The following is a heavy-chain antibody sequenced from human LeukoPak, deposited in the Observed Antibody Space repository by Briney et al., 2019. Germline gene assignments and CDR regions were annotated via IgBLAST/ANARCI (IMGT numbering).Heavy chain of an antibody. CDR1: GYTFTSYG. CDR2: INPSGGST. Sequence: ASVKVSCKASGYTFTSYGISWVRQAPGQGLEWMGIINPSGGSTSYAQKFQGRVTMTRDTSTSTVYMELSSLRSEDTAVYYCARDPGGYYDSSGYLTLDYWGQGTLVTVSS. CDR3: ARDPGGYYDSSGYLTLDY. V-gene: IGHV1-46*01. J-gene: IGHJ4*02. D-gene: IGHD3-22*01.